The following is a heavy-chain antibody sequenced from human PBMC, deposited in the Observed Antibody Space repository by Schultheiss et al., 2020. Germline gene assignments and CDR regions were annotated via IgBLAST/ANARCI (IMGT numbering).Heavy chain of an antibody. CDR2: IWYDGSNK. D-gene: IGHD6-13*01. CDR3: ARVKYSSSHLDI. J-gene: IGHJ3*02. Sequence: GESLKISCAASGFTFSSYGMHWVRQAPGKGLEWVAVIWYDGSNKYYADSVKGRFTISRDNSKNTLYLQMNSLRAEDTAVYYCARVKYSSSHLDIWGQGTMVTVSS. V-gene: IGHV3-33*01. CDR1: GFTFSSYG.